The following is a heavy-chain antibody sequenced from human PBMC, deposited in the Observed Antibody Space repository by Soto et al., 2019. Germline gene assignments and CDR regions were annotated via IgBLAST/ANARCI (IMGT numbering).Heavy chain of an antibody. CDR1: GGTFSSYA. J-gene: IGHJ3*02. V-gene: IGHV1-69*13. CDR3: ARFLLGYCSGGSCYSRHDAFDI. D-gene: IGHD2-15*01. Sequence: GASVKVSCKASGGTFSSYAISWVRQAPGQGLEWMGGIIPIFGTANYAQKFQGRATITADESTSTAYMELSSLRSEDTAVYYCARFLLGYCSGGSCYSRHDAFDIWDQGTMVTVSS. CDR2: IIPIFGTA.